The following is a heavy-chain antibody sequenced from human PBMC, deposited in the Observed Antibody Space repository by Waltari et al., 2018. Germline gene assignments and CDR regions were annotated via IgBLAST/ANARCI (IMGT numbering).Heavy chain of an antibody. Sequence: QVQLVESGGGVVQPGRSLRLSCAASGFTFSSYGMHLVRQAPGKGLEWVAVISYDGSNKYYADSVKGRFTISRDNSKNTLYLQMNSLRAEDTAVYYCAITRAGTDFDYWGQGTLVTVSS. CDR3: AITRAGTDFDY. CDR1: GFTFSSYG. D-gene: IGHD1-1*01. J-gene: IGHJ4*02. CDR2: ISYDGSNK. V-gene: IGHV3-30*03.